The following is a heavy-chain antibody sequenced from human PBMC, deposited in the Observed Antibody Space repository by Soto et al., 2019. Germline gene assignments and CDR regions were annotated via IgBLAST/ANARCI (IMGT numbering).Heavy chain of an antibody. Sequence: VQLLESGGGLVQPGGSLRLSCAASGFTFSSYAMSWVRQAPGKGLEWVAVISYDGSNKYYADSVKGRFTISRDNSKNTLYLQMNSLRAEDTAVYYCAKEPDYGDYDTPDYWGQGTLVTVSS. D-gene: IGHD4-17*01. CDR3: AKEPDYGDYDTPDY. CDR1: GFTFSSYA. CDR2: ISYDGSNK. V-gene: IGHV3-30*18. J-gene: IGHJ4*02.